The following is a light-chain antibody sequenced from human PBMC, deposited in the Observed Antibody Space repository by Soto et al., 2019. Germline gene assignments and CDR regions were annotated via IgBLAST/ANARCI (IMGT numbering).Light chain of an antibody. Sequence: EIVMTQSPASLSVSPGERATLSCRASQSVNSNLAWYQQKPGQAPRLLIYGASTRATGIPGRFSGSGSGTDFTLTITSLQSEDFAVYYCQQYNNWPPDTFGQGTKLEIK. J-gene: IGKJ2*01. CDR2: GAS. CDR3: QQYNNWPPDT. CDR1: QSVNSN. V-gene: IGKV3-15*01.